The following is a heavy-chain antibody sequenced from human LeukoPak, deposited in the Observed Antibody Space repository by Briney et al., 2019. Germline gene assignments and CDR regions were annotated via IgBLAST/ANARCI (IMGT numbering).Heavy chain of an antibody. Sequence: SETLSLTCTVSGGSISSYYWSWIRQPPGKGLEWIGYIYYSGSTNHNPSLKSRVTISVDTSKNQFSLKLSSVTAADTAVYYCARDFGRGSYHHMVPHYWGQGTLVTVSS. CDR3: ARDFGRGSYHHMVPHY. D-gene: IGHD1-26*01. CDR1: GGSISSYY. V-gene: IGHV4-59*01. CDR2: IYYSGST. J-gene: IGHJ4*02.